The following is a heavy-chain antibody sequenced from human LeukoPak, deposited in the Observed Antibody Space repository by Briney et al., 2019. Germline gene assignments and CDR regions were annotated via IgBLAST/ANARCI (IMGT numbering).Heavy chain of an antibody. CDR1: GFTFSRYA. CDR3: AKWSGDAPTVKLVY. CDR2: ICDDGSNR. Sequence: PGGSLRLSCVASGFTFSRYAMLWVRQAPGKGLEWVAVICDDGSNRKYADSVKGRFTISRDDSKNTVYLQMDSLRGEDTAVYYCAKWSGDAPTVKLVYWGQGTLVTVSS. J-gene: IGHJ4*02. V-gene: IGHV3-33*06. D-gene: IGHD3-3*01.